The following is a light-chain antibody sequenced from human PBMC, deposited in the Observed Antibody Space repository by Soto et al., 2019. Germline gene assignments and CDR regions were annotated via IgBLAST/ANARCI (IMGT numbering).Light chain of an antibody. CDR2: DAS. CDR1: QGISSA. V-gene: IGKV1-13*02. J-gene: IGKJ1*01. CDR3: QQYHSFPWT. Sequence: AIQLTQSPSSLSASVGDRVTITCRASQGISSAVAWYQQKPGKAPKLLIYDASSLESGVPSRFSGSGSGTEFTLTISSLQPDDFATYYCQQYHSFPWTFGQGTKVDIK.